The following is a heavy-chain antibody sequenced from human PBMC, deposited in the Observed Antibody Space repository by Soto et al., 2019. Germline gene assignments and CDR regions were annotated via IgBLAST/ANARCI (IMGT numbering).Heavy chain of an antibody. D-gene: IGHD6-19*01. Sequence: GGSLRLSCAASGFTLSTYWMSWVRQAPGKGLEWVANIKQDGSEKNYVDSVKGRFSISSDNAKNPMYLQMNSLRAEDTAVYYCARVDGYSSGCPDYWGQGTLVTVSS. CDR2: IKQDGSEK. CDR1: GFTLSTYW. CDR3: ARVDGYSSGCPDY. J-gene: IGHJ4*02. V-gene: IGHV3-7*01.